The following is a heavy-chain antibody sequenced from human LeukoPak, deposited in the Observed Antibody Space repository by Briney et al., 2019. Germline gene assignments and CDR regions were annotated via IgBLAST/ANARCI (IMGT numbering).Heavy chain of an antibody. D-gene: IGHD5-24*01. J-gene: IGHJ4*02. V-gene: IGHV3-23*01. Sequence: GGSLRLSCAASGFTFSSYAMSWVRQAPGKGLEWVSAISGSGGSTYYADSVKGRFTISRDNSKNTLYLQMNSLRAEDTAVYYCAKATRGLGGYNYVSFDYWGQGTLVTVSS. CDR3: AKATRGLGGYNYVSFDY. CDR1: GFTFSSYA. CDR2: ISGSGGST.